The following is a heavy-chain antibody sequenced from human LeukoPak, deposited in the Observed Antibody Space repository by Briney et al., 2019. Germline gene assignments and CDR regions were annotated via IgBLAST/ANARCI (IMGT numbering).Heavy chain of an antibody. J-gene: IGHJ4*02. CDR1: GFTFSSYW. CDR3: ARGTSASLLLWFGELDY. Sequence: PGGPLRLSCAASGFTFSSYWMSWVRQAPGKGLEWVANIKQDGSEKYYVDSVKGRFTISRDNAKNSLYLQMNSLRAEDTAVYYCARGTSASLLLWFGELDYWGQGTLVTVSS. CDR2: IKQDGSEK. D-gene: IGHD3-10*01. V-gene: IGHV3-7*03.